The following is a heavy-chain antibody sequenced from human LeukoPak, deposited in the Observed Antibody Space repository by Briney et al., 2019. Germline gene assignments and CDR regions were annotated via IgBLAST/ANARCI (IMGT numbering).Heavy chain of an antibody. CDR1: GGSISSYY. CDR2: IYKSGST. CDR3: ARDGPVGDYIHDAFDI. V-gene: IGHV4-4*07. D-gene: IGHD4-17*01. Sequence: SETLSLTCTVSGGSISSYYWNWIRQSAGKGLELVGRIYKSGSTNYNPSLKSRLTMSIDTSKNQFSLKLSSVTAADTAVYYCARDGPVGDYIHDAFDIWGQGTMVTVSS. J-gene: IGHJ3*02.